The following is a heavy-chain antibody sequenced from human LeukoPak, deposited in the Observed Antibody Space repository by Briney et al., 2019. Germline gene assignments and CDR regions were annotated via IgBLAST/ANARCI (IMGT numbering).Heavy chain of an antibody. CDR2: IRGKTDDRQS. CDR1: GFTFSNAW. Sequence: PGGTLRLSCAASGFTFSNAWMSWVRQAPGKGLEWVGRIRGKTDDRQSADAAAVKGRVTISRDDSKNTLYLQMNSLKTEDTAVYYCTTDYYGSGSYPDAFDIWGRGTMVTVSS. V-gene: IGHV3-15*01. D-gene: IGHD3-10*01. J-gene: IGHJ3*02. CDR3: TTDYYGSGSYPDAFDI.